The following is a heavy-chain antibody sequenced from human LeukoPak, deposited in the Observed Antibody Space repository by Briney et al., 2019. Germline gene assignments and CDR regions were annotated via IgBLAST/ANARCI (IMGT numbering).Heavy chain of an antibody. CDR1: GFTFSSYG. CDR2: IRYNGSNK. CDR3: AKDTTPPKAGFDP. Sequence: GGSLRLSCAASGFTFSSYGMHGVRQAPGKGLEWVAFIRYNGSNKYYADSVKGRFTISRDNSKNTLYLQMNSLRAEDTAVYYCAKDTTPPKAGFDPWGQGTLVTVSS. D-gene: IGHD1-14*01. V-gene: IGHV3-30*02. J-gene: IGHJ5*02.